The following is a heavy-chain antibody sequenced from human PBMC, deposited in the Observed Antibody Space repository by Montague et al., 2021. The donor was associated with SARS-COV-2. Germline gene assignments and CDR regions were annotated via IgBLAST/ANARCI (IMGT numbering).Heavy chain of an antibody. V-gene: IGHV4-39*01. CDR3: ARLGITLGGVIVISYYFDC. D-gene: IGHD3-16*02. Sequence: SETLSLTCTFSGASRSTKHYYWGWIRQPPGKGLEWIGSISYSATSYSNPSLKSRVTMSVETSRNQLSLNLSSVTVTDTAVYYCARLGITLGGVIVISYYFDCWCQGTLITVSS. J-gene: IGHJ4*02. CDR1: GASRSTKHYY. CDR2: ISYSATS.